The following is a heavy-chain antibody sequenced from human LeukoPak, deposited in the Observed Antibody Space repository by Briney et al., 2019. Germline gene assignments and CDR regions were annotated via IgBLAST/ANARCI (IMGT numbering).Heavy chain of an antibody. V-gene: IGHV3-33*01. Sequence: GGSLRLSCAASGFTFSNYGMHWVRKAPGKGLEWVAVIWYDGSNKYYADSVKGRFTISRDNSKNTLYLQMNSLRAEDTAVYYCARDGKDGYNFSTDFDYWGQGTLVTVSS. D-gene: IGHD5-24*01. J-gene: IGHJ4*02. CDR2: IWYDGSNK. CDR1: GFTFSNYG. CDR3: ARDGKDGYNFSTDFDY.